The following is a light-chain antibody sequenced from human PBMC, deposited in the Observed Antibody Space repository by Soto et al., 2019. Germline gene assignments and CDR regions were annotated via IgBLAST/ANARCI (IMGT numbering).Light chain of an antibody. V-gene: IGKV3-20*01. CDR1: QSVSSSF. J-gene: IGKJ2*01. CDR3: QQYGSSPET. Sequence: EIVLTQSPGTLSLSPGERATVSCRASQSVSSSFLGWYQQKPGQAPRLLIYATSKRATGIADRFSGSGSGTDFTLTISRLEPEDVAVYYCQQYGSSPETFGQGTKLQI. CDR2: ATS.